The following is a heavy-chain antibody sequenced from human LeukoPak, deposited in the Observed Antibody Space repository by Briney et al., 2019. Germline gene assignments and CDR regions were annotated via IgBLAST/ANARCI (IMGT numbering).Heavy chain of an antibody. D-gene: IGHD3-10*01. CDR2: FDPEDGET. Sequence: GASVKVSCKLSGYTLTELSMHWVRQAPGKGLGWMGGFDPEDGETIYAQKFQGRVTMTEDTSTDTAYMELSSLRSEDTAVYYCATTMVRGVTYTFDYWGQGTLVTVSS. CDR1: GYTLTELS. J-gene: IGHJ4*02. V-gene: IGHV1-24*01. CDR3: ATTMVRGVTYTFDY.